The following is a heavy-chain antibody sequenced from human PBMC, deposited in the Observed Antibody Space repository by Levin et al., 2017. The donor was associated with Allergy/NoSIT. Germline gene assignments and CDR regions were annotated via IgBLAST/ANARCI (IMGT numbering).Heavy chain of an antibody. D-gene: IGHD2-2*01. Sequence: GESLKISCKASGYTFTNYYMHWVRQAPGQGLEWLGIMHPSGRTSSHAQRLQGRVTMTRDTSTSTVYMELTSLRYEDTAVYYCARERCSSSPRGGFCYGLDVWGQGTTVTVSS. CDR1: GYTFTNYY. CDR3: ARERCSSSPRGGFCYGLDV. J-gene: IGHJ6*02. V-gene: IGHV1-46*04. CDR2: MHPSGRTS.